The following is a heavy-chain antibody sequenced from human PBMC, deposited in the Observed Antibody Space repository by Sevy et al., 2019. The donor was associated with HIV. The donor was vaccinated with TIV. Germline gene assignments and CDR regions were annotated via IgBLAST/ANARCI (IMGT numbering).Heavy chain of an antibody. CDR2: IKYDGSEK. CDR3: ARDLAHGSEDYGDYYFDY. J-gene: IGHJ4*02. Sequence: GGSLRLSCAASGFTFSTYWMPWVRQAPGTGLEWVANIKYDGSEKYYVDSVKGRFTISRDNAKNSLYLQMNSLRAEDTAVYYCARDLAHGSEDYGDYYFDYWGQGTLVTVSS. V-gene: IGHV3-7*01. CDR1: GFTFSTYW. D-gene: IGHD4-17*01.